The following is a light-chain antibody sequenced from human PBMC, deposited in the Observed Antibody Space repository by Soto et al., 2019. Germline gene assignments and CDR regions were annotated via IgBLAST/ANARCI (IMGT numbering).Light chain of an antibody. V-gene: IGKV3-20*01. CDR2: GAT. CDR3: QQYADLPRT. J-gene: IGKJ1*01. CDR1: QSVSRSY. Sequence: EIVLTQSPGTLSLSPGERATLSCRASQSVSRSYLAWYQQKPGQAPRLLIYGATSRATGIPDRFSDTGSGTDFTLIISRLEPEDFAVYYCQQYADLPRTFGQGTKVDIK.